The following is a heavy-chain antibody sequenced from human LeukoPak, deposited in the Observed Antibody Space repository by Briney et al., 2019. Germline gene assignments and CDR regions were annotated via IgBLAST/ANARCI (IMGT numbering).Heavy chain of an antibody. Sequence: GGSLRLSCAGSGFKFSSHWMNWVRQAPGKGLEWVASIKDDGSEKHYVDSVNGRFTISRDNAKNSLYLQMSNLRGEDTAVYYCARRGITISGVLVYHYSGLDVWGQGTTVTVSS. J-gene: IGHJ6*02. D-gene: IGHD3-3*01. CDR2: IKDDGSEK. CDR3: ARRGITISGVLVYHYSGLDV. V-gene: IGHV3-7*01. CDR1: GFKFSSHW.